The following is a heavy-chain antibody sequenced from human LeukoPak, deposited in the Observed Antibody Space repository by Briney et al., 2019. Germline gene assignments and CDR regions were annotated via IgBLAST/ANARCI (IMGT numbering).Heavy chain of an antibody. V-gene: IGHV2-5*02. Sequence: SAPTLVHPTPTLTLTCTFSSFSLSTRGVRVSWIRQPPEKSLEWLALIYWDDDKRYIPSLKSRITITKHTSKYQVVLTMTNMDPVDTATYCCAHRRGLVTYYDILTRQIDWLDPWGQGTLVSVSS. J-gene: IGHJ5*02. CDR2: IYWDDDK. CDR1: SFSLSTRGVR. D-gene: IGHD3-9*01. CDR3: AHRRGLVTYYDILTRQIDWLDP.